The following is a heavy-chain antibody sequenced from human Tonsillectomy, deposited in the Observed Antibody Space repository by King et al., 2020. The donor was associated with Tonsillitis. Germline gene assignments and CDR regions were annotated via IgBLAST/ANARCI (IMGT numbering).Heavy chain of an antibody. CDR1: GFSLSNAKMG. J-gene: IGHJ5*02. D-gene: IGHD3-22*01. V-gene: IGHV2-26*01. CDR2: IFSNDEK. CDR3: ARILSLHYYETRVYNWFDL. Sequence: TLKESGPVLVKPTETLTLTCNVSGFSLSNAKMGVSWIRQPPGKALEWLAHIFSNDEKSYSSSLKSRLTISKDTSKSQVVLSMTDMDPVDTATYYCARILSLHYYETRVYNWFDLWGQGTLVTVS.